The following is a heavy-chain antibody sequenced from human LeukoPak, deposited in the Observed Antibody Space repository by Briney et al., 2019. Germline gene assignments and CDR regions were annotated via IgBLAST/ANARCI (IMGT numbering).Heavy chain of an antibody. J-gene: IGHJ6*04. V-gene: IGHV3-7*03. CDR1: GFTFSSYW. CDR2: IKQDGSEK. CDR3: AKEPAATGGGKDV. Sequence: GGSLRLSRAASGFTFSSYWMSWVRQAPGKGLEWVANIKQDGSEKYYVDSVKGRFTISRDNAKNSLYLQMNSLRAEDTAVYYCAKEPAATGGGKDVWGKGNPVNVSS. D-gene: IGHD1-26*01.